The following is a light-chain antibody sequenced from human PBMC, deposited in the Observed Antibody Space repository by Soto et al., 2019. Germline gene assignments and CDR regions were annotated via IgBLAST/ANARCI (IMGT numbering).Light chain of an antibody. Sequence: EIVMTQSPVTLSVSPGERATLSCRASRSVSSSLAWYQQKPGQAPRLLIYGASTRATDIPARFSGSGSGTEFTLTISSLQSEYFAIYYCQQYDNWPPLTFGGGTKVEIK. V-gene: IGKV3-15*01. CDR2: GAS. CDR1: RSVSSS. CDR3: QQYDNWPPLT. J-gene: IGKJ4*01.